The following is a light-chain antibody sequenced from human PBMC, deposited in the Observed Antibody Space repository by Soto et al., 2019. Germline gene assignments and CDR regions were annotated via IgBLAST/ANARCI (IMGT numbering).Light chain of an antibody. CDR1: QGISTN. CDR3: QQYHIYSWT. V-gene: IGKV1-9*01. Sequence: IQLTQSPSSLSASVGDRVTITCRASQGISTNLAWYQQKPGKAPKLLIYAASTLQSGVPSRFSASGSGTEFSLTINSLQADDFATYYCQQYHIYSWTFGQGTKVDIK. J-gene: IGKJ1*01. CDR2: AAS.